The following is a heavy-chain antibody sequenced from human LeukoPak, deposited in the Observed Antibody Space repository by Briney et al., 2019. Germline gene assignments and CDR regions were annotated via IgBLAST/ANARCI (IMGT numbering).Heavy chain of an antibody. V-gene: IGHV3-30*02. CDR1: GFTFSTYG. CDR2: VRYDGSST. CDR3: ASAIQGN. J-gene: IGHJ4*02. Sequence: PGGSLRLSCATSGFTFSTYGMHWVRQAPGNGLEWVAFVRYDGSSTYYSDSVKGRFTISRDNSKNTLYLQMNSLRAEDTAVYYCASAIQGNWGQGTLVTVSS.